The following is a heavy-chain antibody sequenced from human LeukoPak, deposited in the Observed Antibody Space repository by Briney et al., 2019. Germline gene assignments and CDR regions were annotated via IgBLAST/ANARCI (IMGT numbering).Heavy chain of an antibody. Sequence: PGGSLRVSCAASGFTFSSYSMNWVRQAPGKGLEWVSFISSSSSYKYYADSVKGRLTISRDNAKNSLYLQMNSLRAEDTAVYYCARDYYYDSSGYYGRRGFDYWGQGTLVTVSS. CDR3: ARDYYYDSSGYYGRRGFDY. CDR2: ISSSSSYK. J-gene: IGHJ4*02. V-gene: IGHV3-21*01. CDR1: GFTFSSYS. D-gene: IGHD3-22*01.